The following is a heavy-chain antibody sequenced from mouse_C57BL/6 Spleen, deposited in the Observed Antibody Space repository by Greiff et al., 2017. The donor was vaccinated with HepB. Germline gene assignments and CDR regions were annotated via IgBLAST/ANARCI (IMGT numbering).Heavy chain of an antibody. CDR2: IYPGDGDT. Sequence: VQLQQSGPELVKPGASVKISCKASGYAFSSSWMNWVKQRPGKGLEWIGRIYPGDGDTNYNGKFKGKATLTADKSSSTAYMQLSSLTSEDSAVYFCARHYGTWFAYWGQGTLVTVSA. V-gene: IGHV1-82*01. CDR1: GYAFSSSW. D-gene: IGHD1-1*01. CDR3: ARHYGTWFAY. J-gene: IGHJ3*01.